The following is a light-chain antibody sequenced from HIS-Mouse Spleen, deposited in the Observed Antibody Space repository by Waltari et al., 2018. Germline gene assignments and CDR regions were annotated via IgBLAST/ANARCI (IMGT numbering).Light chain of an antibody. CDR1: ALPRNS. Sequence: SYELTQPPSVSVSPGPTARITCSGDALPRNSASWYQQKSGQAPVLVIYEDSKRPSGIPERFSGSSSGTMATLTISGAQVEDEADYYCYSTDSSGNHRVFGGGTKLTVL. CDR3: YSTDSSGNHRV. V-gene: IGLV3-10*01. J-gene: IGLJ2*01. CDR2: EDS.